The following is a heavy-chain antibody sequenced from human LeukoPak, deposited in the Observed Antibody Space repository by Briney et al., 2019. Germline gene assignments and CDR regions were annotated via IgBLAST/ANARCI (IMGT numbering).Heavy chain of an antibody. V-gene: IGHV3-66*01. J-gene: IGHJ4*02. CDR1: GFTVSNNF. CDR3: ARDAGALTC. D-gene: IGHD3-10*01. Sequence: PGGSLRLSCAASGFTVSNNFMNWVRQAPGKGLEWVSLIYNDGSTYYAESVKGRFTISRDNSKNTLYLQMNNLRPEDTAVYYCARDAGALTCWGQGTLGTVSS. CDR2: IYNDGST.